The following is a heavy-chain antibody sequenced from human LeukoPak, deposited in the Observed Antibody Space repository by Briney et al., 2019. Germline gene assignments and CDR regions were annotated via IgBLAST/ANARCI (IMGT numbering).Heavy chain of an antibody. Sequence: PSETLSLTCAVYGGSFSGYYWSWIRQPPGKGLEWIGEINHSGSTNYNPSLKSRVTISVDTSKNQFSLKLSSVTAADTAVYYCASGYCSGGSCYGPWGQGTLVTVSS. J-gene: IGHJ5*02. V-gene: IGHV4-34*01. CDR1: GGSFSGYY. D-gene: IGHD2-15*01. CDR3: ASGYCSGGSCYGP. CDR2: INHSGST.